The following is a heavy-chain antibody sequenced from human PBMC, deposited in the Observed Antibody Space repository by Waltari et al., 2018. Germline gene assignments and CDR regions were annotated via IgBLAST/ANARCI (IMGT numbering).Heavy chain of an antibody. D-gene: IGHD3-10*01. CDR3: ARDVPNYYGSGSYYGMDV. Sequence: QVQLVQSGAEVKKPGASVKVSCKASGYTFTSYAMHWVRQAPGQRLEWMGWINAGNGNTKYSQKFQGRVTITRDTSASTAYMELSSLRSEDTAVYYCARDVPNYYGSGSYYGMDVWGQGTTVTVSS. CDR1: GYTFTSYA. CDR2: INAGNGNT. J-gene: IGHJ6*02. V-gene: IGHV1-3*01.